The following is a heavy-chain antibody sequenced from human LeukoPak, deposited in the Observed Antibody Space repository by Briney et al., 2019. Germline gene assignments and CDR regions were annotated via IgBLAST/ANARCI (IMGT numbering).Heavy chain of an antibody. V-gene: IGHV3-7*01. CDR3: ARDQGGLTSYGSSPLDY. J-gene: IGHJ4*02. D-gene: IGHD5-18*01. CDR2: IKQDGSEK. Sequence: GGSLRLSCAASGFTFSTYWMNWVRQAPGKGLEWVANIKQDGSEKYYVDSVKGRFTISRDNAKNSLYLQMNSLRAEDTAVYYCARDQGGLTSYGSSPLDYWGQGTLVTVSS. CDR1: GFTFSTYW.